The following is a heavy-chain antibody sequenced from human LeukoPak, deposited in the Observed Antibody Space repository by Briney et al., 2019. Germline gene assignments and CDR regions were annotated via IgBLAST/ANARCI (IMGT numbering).Heavy chain of an antibody. CDR2: IYYSGST. J-gene: IGHJ4*02. CDR1: GYSISSGYY. D-gene: IGHD6-13*01. CDR3: ARRPSYSSIDY. Sequence: PSETLSLTCTVSGYSISSGYYWGWIRQPPGKGLEWIGSIYYSGSTYYNPSLKSRVTISVDTSKNQFSLKLSSVTAADTAVYYCARRPSYSSIDYWGQGTLVTVSS. V-gene: IGHV4-38-2*02.